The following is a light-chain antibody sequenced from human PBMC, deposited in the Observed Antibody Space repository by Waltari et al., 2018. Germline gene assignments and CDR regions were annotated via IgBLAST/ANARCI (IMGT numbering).Light chain of an antibody. Sequence: QSALTQPASVSGSPGQSITISCTGTSSDIGYYIYVSWYQQHPGKAPKLMIYDVCNRPSGVSNRFSGSKSGNTASLTISGLQAEDEADYYCSSYTTSSTVVFGGGTKLTVL. CDR1: SSDIGYYIY. J-gene: IGLJ2*01. V-gene: IGLV2-14*03. CDR2: DVC. CDR3: SSYTTSSTVV.